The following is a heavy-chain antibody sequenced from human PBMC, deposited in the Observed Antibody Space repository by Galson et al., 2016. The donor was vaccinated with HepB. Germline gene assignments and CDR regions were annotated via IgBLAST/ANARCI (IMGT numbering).Heavy chain of an antibody. Sequence: SVKVSCKVSGFSLKELSIFWVRQSPGKGPEWMGAFDPDHGDRNYAHKFKGRVTMTVDTSTDTAYMELSSLRSEDTAVFYCTTLTTLGEIHWGQGTLVTVSS. D-gene: IGHD3-3*01. CDR3: TTLTTLGEIH. J-gene: IGHJ4*02. V-gene: IGHV1-24*01. CDR2: FDPDHGDR. CDR1: GFSLKELS.